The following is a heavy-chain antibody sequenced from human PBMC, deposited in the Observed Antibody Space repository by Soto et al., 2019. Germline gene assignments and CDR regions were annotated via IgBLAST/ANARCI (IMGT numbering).Heavy chain of an antibody. D-gene: IGHD3-22*01. J-gene: IGHJ4*02. V-gene: IGHV3-30*18. CDR3: AKLWGSYYDSSGYYLMEDPDY. Sequence: QVQLVESGGGVVQPGRSLRLSCAASGFTFSSYGMHWVRQAPGKGLEWVAVISYDGSNKYYADSVKGRFTISRDNSKNTLYLQINSLRAEDTAVYYCAKLWGSYYDSSGYYLMEDPDYWGQGTLVTVSS. CDR1: GFTFSSYG. CDR2: ISYDGSNK.